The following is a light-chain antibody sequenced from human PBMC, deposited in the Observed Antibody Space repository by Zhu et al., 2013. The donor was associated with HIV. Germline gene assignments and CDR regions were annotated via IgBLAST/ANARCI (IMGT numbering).Light chain of an antibody. Sequence: QSVLTQPPSASGTPGQRVTISCSGSSSNIGSNTVNWYQQLPGTAPKLLIYSNDQRPSRVPDRFSGSKSGTSASLAISGLQSEDEADYYCAAWDDGLNAYVFGTGTKVTVL. J-gene: IGLJ1*01. CDR2: SND. V-gene: IGLV1-44*01. CDR3: AAWDDGLNAYV. CDR1: SSNIGSNT.